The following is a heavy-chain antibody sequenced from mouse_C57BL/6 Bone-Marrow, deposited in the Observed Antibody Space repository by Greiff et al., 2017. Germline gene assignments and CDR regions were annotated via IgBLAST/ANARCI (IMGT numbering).Heavy chain of an antibody. J-gene: IGHJ3*01. CDR1: GYTFTSYW. V-gene: IGHV1-64*01. CDR2: IHPNSGST. Sequence: VQLQQSGAELVKPGASVKLSCKASGYTFTSYWMHWVKQRPGQGLEWIGMIHPNSGSTNYNEKFKSKATLPVDKSSSTAYMQLSSLTSEDSAVYYCARPIPAWFAYWGQGTLVTVSA. CDR3: ARPIPAWFAY.